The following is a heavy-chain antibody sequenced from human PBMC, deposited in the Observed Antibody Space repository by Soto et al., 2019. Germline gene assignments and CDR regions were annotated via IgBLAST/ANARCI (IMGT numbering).Heavy chain of an antibody. CDR3: ARALTNISWEDDAFDI. CDR2: IWYDGSNK. Sequence: GGSLRLSCAASGFTFSSYGMHWVRQAPGKGLEWVAVIWYDGSNKYYADSVKGRFTISRDNSKNTLYLQMNSLRAEDTAVYYCARALTNISWEDDAFDIWGQGTMVTVSS. J-gene: IGHJ3*02. V-gene: IGHV3-33*01. D-gene: IGHD6-13*01. CDR1: GFTFSSYG.